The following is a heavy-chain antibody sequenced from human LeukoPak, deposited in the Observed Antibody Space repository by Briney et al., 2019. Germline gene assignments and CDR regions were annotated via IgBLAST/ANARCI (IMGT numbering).Heavy chain of an antibody. CDR2: ISGSGGST. D-gene: IGHD6-13*01. CDR1: GFTFSSYS. V-gene: IGHV3-23*01. J-gene: IGHJ5*02. Sequence: GGSLRLSCAASGFTFSSYSMNWVRQAPGKGLEWVSAISGSGGSTYYADSVKGRFTISRDNSKNTLYLQMNSLRAEDTAVYYCAKDSLGSSSKDWFDPWGQGTLVTVSS. CDR3: AKDSLGSSSKDWFDP.